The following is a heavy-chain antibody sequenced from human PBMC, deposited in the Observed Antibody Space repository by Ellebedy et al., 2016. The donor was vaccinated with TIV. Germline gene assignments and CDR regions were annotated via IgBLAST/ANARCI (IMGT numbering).Heavy chain of an antibody. J-gene: IGHJ4*02. CDR3: ARDAAGNGGKLDY. D-gene: IGHD4-23*01. CDR1: GFTFSSYS. Sequence: GESLKISCAASGFTFSSYSMNWVRQAPGKGLEWVSVIFSAADGGETHYADSVKGRFTIYRDSSKNTLYLQMNSLRAEDTAVYYCARDAAGNGGKLDYWGQGALVTVSS. CDR2: IFSAADGGET. V-gene: IGHV3-53*01.